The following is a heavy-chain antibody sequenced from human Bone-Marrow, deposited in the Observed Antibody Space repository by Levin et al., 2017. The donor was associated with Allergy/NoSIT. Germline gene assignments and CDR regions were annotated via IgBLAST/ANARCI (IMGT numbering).Heavy chain of an antibody. CDR1: GGSISSSSYY. CDR2: IHFSGIT. CDR3: ARHNGGRGITTIRGVIGY. Sequence: SQTLSLTCTVAGGSISSSSYYWGWIRRPPGRGLEWIGSIHFSGITYYNPSLKSRVTMSVETSKKHFSLKLSSVTAADTAVYYCARHNGGRGITTIRGVIGYWGQGFLVTVSS. V-gene: IGHV4-39*01. D-gene: IGHD3-10*01. J-gene: IGHJ4*02.